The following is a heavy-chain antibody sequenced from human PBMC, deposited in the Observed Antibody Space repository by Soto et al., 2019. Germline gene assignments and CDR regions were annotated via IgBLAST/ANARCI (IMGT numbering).Heavy chain of an antibody. J-gene: IGHJ4*02. CDR3: AREYTYGLHSYDC. Sequence: QVQLQESGPGLVKPSQTLSLTCTVSGGSISSAAYYWSWIRQHPGKGLEWIGYISHSGSTYYNPSLKSRVLISVDPSKNQFPLSLTSVTAADTVVYYCAREYTYGLHSYDCWGQGALVTVSS. D-gene: IGHD5-18*01. CDR1: GGSISSAAYY. V-gene: IGHV4-31*03. CDR2: ISHSGST.